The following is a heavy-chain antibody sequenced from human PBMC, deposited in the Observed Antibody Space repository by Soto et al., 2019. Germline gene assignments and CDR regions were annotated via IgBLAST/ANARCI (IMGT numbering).Heavy chain of an antibody. CDR2: ISHTGRT. CDR3: ARDPANLALAVAYFDS. V-gene: IGHV4-38-2*02. Sequence: SETLSLTCRVSGSSITNSFYWGWIRQSPEKGLEWIGSISHTGRTSYNPSLKSRVSISVDTSKNQFSLTLTSVTAADTAVYYCARDPANLALAVAYFDSWGPGSLVTVSS. CDR1: GSSITNSFY. D-gene: IGHD2-15*01. J-gene: IGHJ4*02.